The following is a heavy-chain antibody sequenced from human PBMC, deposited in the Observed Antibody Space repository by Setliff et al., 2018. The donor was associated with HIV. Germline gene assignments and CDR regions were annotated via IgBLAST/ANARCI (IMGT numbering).Heavy chain of an antibody. D-gene: IGHD1-26*01. Sequence: SETLSLTCTVSGDSIGDYYWNWIRQPAGKGLEWIGRVYASAYSNYNPSLKSRVTMSLDTSKTQVSLRLTSVTAADTAVYYCARRSIVGVTRGFYYYGLDVWGQGTTVTVSS. V-gene: IGHV4-4*07. J-gene: IGHJ6*02. CDR1: GDSIGDYY. CDR3: ARRSIVGVTRGFYYYGLDV. CDR2: VYASAYS.